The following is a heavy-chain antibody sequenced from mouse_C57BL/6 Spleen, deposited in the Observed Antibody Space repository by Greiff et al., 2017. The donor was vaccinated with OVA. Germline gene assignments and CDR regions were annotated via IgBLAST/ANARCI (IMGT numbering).Heavy chain of an antibody. Sequence: EVQLMESGGGLVQPKGSLKLSCAASGFSFNTYAMTWVRQAPGTGLEWVARIRSKSNNYATYYADSVKDRFTISRDDSESMLYLQMNNLKTEDTAMYYCVSYSWLAYWGQGTLVTVSA. CDR1: GFSFNTYA. V-gene: IGHV10-1*01. D-gene: IGHD2-1*01. J-gene: IGHJ3*01. CDR3: VSYSWLAY. CDR2: IRSKSNNYAT.